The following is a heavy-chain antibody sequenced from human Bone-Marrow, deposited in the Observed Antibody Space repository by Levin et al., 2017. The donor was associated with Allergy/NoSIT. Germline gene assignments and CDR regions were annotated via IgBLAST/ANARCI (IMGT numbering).Heavy chain of an antibody. CDR3: ARTVGAAPSDY. Sequence: AASVKVSCAASGFTFSDYWMTWVRQAPGKGPEWVANIKADGSEKYYADSVTGRFTISRDNAQNLLFLQLDYLRGDDSGIYYCARTVGAAPSDYWGQGTLVTVSS. CDR1: GFTFSDYW. J-gene: IGHJ4*02. CDR2: IKADGSEK. V-gene: IGHV3-7*01. D-gene: IGHD6-6*01.